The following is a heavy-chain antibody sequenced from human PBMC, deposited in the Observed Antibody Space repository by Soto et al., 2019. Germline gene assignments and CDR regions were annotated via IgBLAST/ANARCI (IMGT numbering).Heavy chain of an antibody. CDR3: ARGSVVSDGEPSGLDV. J-gene: IGHJ6*02. CDR1: GYTLNAYY. D-gene: IGHD2-15*01. CDR2: IRPDTGGT. Sequence: ASVKVSCKASGYTLNAYYLHCVRQAPGQRPEWMGWIRPDTGGTKYAPEFQGRVTMTTDTSINTAYMELSSLRSDDTSVYYCARGSVVSDGEPSGLDVWGQGTTVTVSS. V-gene: IGHV1-2*02.